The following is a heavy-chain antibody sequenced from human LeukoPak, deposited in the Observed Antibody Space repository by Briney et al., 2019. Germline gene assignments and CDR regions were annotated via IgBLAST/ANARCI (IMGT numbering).Heavy chain of an antibody. V-gene: IGHV3-23*01. CDR3: AKYKTVMLTLET. CDR1: GFTFSTFA. D-gene: IGHD4-11*01. CDR2: IFPSGGEI. Sequence: PGGSLRLSCAASGFTFSTFAMIWVRQPPGKGLEWVSSIFPSGGEIHYADSVRGRFTISRDNSKSTLSLQMNSLRVEDTAIYYFAKYKTVMLTLETWGQGTLVTVSS. J-gene: IGHJ5*02.